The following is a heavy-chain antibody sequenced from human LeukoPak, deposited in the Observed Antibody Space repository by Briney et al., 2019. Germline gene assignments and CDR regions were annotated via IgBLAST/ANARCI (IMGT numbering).Heavy chain of an antibody. J-gene: IGHJ4*02. CDR2: ISGSGGST. CDR1: GFTFSSYA. V-gene: IGHV3-23*01. CDR3: ANGWSPDY. Sequence: GGSLRLSCATSGFTFSSYAMSWVRQAPGKGLEWVSGISGSGGSTYYADSVKGRFTIFRDNSKNTLYLQMNSLRAEDTAVYHCANGWSPDYWGRGTLVTVSS. D-gene: IGHD2-15*01.